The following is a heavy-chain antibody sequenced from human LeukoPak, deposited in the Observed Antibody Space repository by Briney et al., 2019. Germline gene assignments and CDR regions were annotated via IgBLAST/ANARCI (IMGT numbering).Heavy chain of an antibody. V-gene: IGHV4-34*01. Sequence: SETLSLTCAVYGGSFSNYYWSWIRQPPGKGLEWIGEINHSGSTNYNPSLKSRVTISIDTSKNQFSLKLSSVTAADTAVYYCAREASSGWYIWGYFDYWGQGTLVTVSS. J-gene: IGHJ4*02. D-gene: IGHD6-19*01. CDR2: INHSGST. CDR3: AREASSGWYIWGYFDY. CDR1: GGSFSNYY.